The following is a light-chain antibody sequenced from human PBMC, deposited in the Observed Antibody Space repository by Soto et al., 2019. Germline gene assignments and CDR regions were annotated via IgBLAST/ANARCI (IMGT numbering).Light chain of an antibody. J-gene: IGKJ4*01. CDR3: QQDDSSFT. Sequence: IVLTQSPATLSLSPGERATLSCTASQHVTTTYIAWYQQKFGQAPRLLSYGASTRATGTPDRFTGGGFGTDFTLTISRVEPEYFAVYYCQQDDSSFTFGGGTKWEMK. CDR2: GAS. V-gene: IGKV3-20*01. CDR1: QHVTTTY.